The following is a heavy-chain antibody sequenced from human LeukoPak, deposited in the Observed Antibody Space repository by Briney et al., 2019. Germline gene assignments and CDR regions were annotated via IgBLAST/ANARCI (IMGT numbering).Heavy chain of an antibody. J-gene: IGHJ3*02. CDR1: GYTFTGYY. CDR2: INPNSGGT. CDR3: AGRASPRRYYGSGSYPNDAFDI. V-gene: IGHV1-2*02. Sequence: ASVKVSCKASGYTFTGYYMHWVRQAPGQGLEWMGWINPNSGGTNYAQKFQGRVTMTRDTSISTAYMELSRLRSDDTAVYYCAGRASPRRYYGSGSYPNDAFDIWGQGTMVTVSS. D-gene: IGHD3-10*01.